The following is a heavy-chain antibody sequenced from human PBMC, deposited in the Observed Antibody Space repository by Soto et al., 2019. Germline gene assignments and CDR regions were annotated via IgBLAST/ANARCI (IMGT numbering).Heavy chain of an antibody. J-gene: IGHJ5*02. V-gene: IGHV4-39*01. CDR1: GGSISSSSYY. Sequence: QLQLQESGPGLVKPSETLSLTCTVSGGSISSSSYYWGWIRQPPGKGLEWIGRIYYSGSTYYNPSLKRRVTIPVDTSTNQFSLKLSSVPAADTAVYYCAAKVKGHQLVRVRWFDPWGQGTLVTVSS. CDR2: IYYSGST. D-gene: IGHD6-13*01. CDR3: AAKVKGHQLVRVRWFDP.